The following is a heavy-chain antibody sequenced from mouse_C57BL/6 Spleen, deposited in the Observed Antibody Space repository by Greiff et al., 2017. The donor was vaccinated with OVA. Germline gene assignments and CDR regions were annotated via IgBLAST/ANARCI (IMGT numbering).Heavy chain of an antibody. CDR2: ISDGGSYT. CDR3: ASTVVATEGYFDV. Sequence: EVQLVESGGGLVKPGGSLKLSCAASGFTFSSYAMSWVRQTPEKRLEWVATISDGGSYTYYPDNVKGRFTISRDNAKNNLYLQMSHLKSEDTAMYYCASTVVATEGYFDVWGTGTTVTVSS. V-gene: IGHV5-4*01. CDR1: GFTFSSYA. D-gene: IGHD1-1*01. J-gene: IGHJ1*03.